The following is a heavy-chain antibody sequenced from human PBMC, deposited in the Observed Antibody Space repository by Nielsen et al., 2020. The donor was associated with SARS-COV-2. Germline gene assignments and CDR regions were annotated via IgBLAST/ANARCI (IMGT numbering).Heavy chain of an antibody. CDR2: VFHSGST. Sequence: SESLSLTCAVSGGSVSTNDWWTWVRQSPGTGLEWIGEVFHSGSTNYNPSLKSRVTLSMDKSKRQFSLRLTSVFAADTAVYFCARGDLVVVPSPILGLGPFFYYFYLDVWGKGTTVIVSS. D-gene: IGHD2-2*01. CDR3: ARGDLVVVPSPILGLGPFFYYFYLDV. V-gene: IGHV4-4*02. CDR1: GGSVSTNDW. J-gene: IGHJ6*03.